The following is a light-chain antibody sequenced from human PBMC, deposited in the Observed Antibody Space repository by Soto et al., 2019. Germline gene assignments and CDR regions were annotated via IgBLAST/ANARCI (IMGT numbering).Light chain of an antibody. CDR2: AAS. Sequence: DVKMTQSPSSLSASIGDRVTITCRASQGISNYLAWYQQKPGEVPNLLIYAASNLETGVPSRFSGSGSGTDFTFTISSLQPEDIATYYCQQYDNLPSFGQGTRLEIK. CDR3: QQYDNLPS. J-gene: IGKJ5*01. CDR1: QGISNY. V-gene: IGKV1-33*01.